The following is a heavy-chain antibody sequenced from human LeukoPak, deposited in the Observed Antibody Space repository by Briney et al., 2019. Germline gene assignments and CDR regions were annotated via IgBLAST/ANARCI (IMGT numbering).Heavy chain of an antibody. CDR3: AREGHTYGSDY. D-gene: IGHD3-10*01. Sequence: PGGSLRLSCAASGFTFSSYAMSWVRQAPGKGLEWVSAISGSGGSTYYADSVKGRFTISRDNGKKLMYLQMNSLRAEDTGMYYCAREGHTYGSDYWGQGTLVTVSS. CDR2: ISGSGGST. V-gene: IGHV3-23*01. CDR1: GFTFSSYA. J-gene: IGHJ4*02.